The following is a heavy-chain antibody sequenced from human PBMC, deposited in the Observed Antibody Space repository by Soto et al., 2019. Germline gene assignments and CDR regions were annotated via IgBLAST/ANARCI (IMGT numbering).Heavy chain of an antibody. J-gene: IGHJ4*02. Sequence: LVTLSCKASGYTNTIYAMHWVRQAPGQRLEWMGWINAGNGNTKYSQKFQGRVTITRDTSASTAYMELSSLRSEDTAVYYCASGGDYGDYGGYYFDYWGQGTLVTVSS. CDR3: ASGGDYGDYGGYYFDY. CDR2: INAGNGNT. CDR1: GYTNTIYA. D-gene: IGHD4-17*01. V-gene: IGHV1-3*01.